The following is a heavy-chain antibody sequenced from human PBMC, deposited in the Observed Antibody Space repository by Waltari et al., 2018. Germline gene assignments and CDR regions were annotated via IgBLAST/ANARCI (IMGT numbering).Heavy chain of an antibody. V-gene: IGHV1-46*01. CDR1: GYTFTSYY. D-gene: IGHD2-2*01. J-gene: IGHJ4*02. CDR2: INPSGGST. CDR3: ARAIDRQSPIVVPAATAD. Sequence: QVQLVQSGAEVKKPGASVKVSCKASGYTFTSYYMHWVRQAPGQGLEWMGIINPSGGSTSYAPKFQGRVTITADKSTSTAYMEVSSLRSGDTAVYYCARAIDRQSPIVVPAATADWGQGTLVTVSS.